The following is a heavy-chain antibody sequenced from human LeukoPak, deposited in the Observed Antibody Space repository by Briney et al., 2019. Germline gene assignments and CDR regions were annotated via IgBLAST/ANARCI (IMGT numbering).Heavy chain of an antibody. V-gene: IGHV3-11*04. CDR1: GFTFSDYY. Sequence: GGSLRLSCAASGFTFSDYYMSWIRQAPGKGLEWLSHIKGNGLTTYYADSVKGRFTISRDNARNSLFLQMNSLRAEDTAVYYCARNHGRPYYFDYWGQGTLVTVSS. CDR2: IKGNGLTT. CDR3: ARNHGRPYYFDY. J-gene: IGHJ4*02.